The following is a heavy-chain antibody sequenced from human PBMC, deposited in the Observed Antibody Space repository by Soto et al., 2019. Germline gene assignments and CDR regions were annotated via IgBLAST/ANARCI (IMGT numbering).Heavy chain of an antibody. CDR2: ISYDGSIE. D-gene: IGHD3-10*01. V-gene: IGHV3-30*03. J-gene: IGHJ4*02. Sequence: QVQVVESGGGVVQPVRSLRLSCAASGFTFSNYGIHWVRQAPGKGLDWVAVISYDGSIEYYSESVKGRFTMSRDNSENTVYLQMNSLRTEDTAVYFCGRDWVWVGAHPIDNWGQGTLVTVSS. CDR1: GFTFSNYG. CDR3: GRDWVWVGAHPIDN.